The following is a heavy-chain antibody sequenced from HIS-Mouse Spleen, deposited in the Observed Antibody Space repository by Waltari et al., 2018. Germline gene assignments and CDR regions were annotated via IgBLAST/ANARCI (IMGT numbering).Heavy chain of an antibody. CDR2: IYYSGGT. J-gene: IGHJ2*01. D-gene: IGHD6-13*01. CDR3: AREIPYSSSWYDWYFDL. Sequence: QLQLQESGPGLVKPSETLSLTCTVSGGSISSSSYYWGWIRQPPGKGLAWIGSIYYSGGTDYTPSLKSRVTISVDTSKNQFSLKLSSVTAADTAVYYCAREIPYSSSWYDWYFDLWGRGTLVTVSS. V-gene: IGHV4-39*07. CDR1: GGSISSSSYY.